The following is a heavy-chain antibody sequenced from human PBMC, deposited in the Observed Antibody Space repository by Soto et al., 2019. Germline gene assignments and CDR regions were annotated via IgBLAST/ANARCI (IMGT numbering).Heavy chain of an antibody. D-gene: IGHD2-8*01. CDR1: GFTFNSYG. J-gene: IGHJ5*02. CDR2: ISYDGNNI. CDR3: AKEVGYCTNGVCLYNWFDP. V-gene: IGHV3-30*18. Sequence: QVQLVESGGGVVQPGRSLRLSCAASGFTFNSYGIHWVRQAPGKALEWVAVISYDGNNIYYADSVQGRFTISRDNSKNTIYLQMNLLRAEDTPVYYCAKEVGYCTNGVCLYNWFDPWGQGTLVTVSS.